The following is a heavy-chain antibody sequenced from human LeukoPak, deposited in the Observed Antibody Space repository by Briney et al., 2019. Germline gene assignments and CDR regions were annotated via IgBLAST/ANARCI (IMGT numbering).Heavy chain of an antibody. D-gene: IGHD3-3*01. CDR3: ARAGAEYDFWSGYYPAEYFQH. CDR2: IKQDGREK. Sequence: GGSLRLSCAASGFTFSSYWMSWVRQAPGKGLEWVANIKQDGREKYYVDSVKGRFTISRDNAKNSLYLQMNSLRAEDTAVYYCARAGAEYDFWSGYYPAEYFQHWGQGTLVTVSS. J-gene: IGHJ1*01. V-gene: IGHV3-7*01. CDR1: GFTFSSYW.